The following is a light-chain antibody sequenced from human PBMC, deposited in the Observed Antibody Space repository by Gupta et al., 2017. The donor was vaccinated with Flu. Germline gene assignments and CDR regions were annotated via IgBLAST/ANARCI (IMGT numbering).Light chain of an antibody. CDR3: RQGKHWPGV. CDR2: EVS. V-gene: IGKV2-30*01. Sequence: DAVLTQSPLSLTVTLGQPASISCRSSQSLVFSDGSTYLNWFHQRPGQSPRRLIYEVSNRHSGVPDRFSGSGSGTDFTLKISRVDAEDVGVYYCRQGKHWPGVFGQGTKLEIK. CDR1: QSLVFSDGSTY. J-gene: IGKJ2*01.